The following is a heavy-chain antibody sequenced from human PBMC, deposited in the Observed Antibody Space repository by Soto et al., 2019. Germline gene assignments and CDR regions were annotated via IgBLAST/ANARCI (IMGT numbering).Heavy chain of an antibody. D-gene: IGHD2-21*01. Sequence: EVQLVESGGGLVQPGGSLRLSCAASGCMFSPYWMSWVRQDPGKGLEWVATISGGASDKFYLDSVKGRFTISRDDAKNSLYLQMNSLRDDDTAVYYGVREDWHRFDPWGQGTLVAVS. CDR1: GCMFSPYW. CDR3: VREDWHRFDP. J-gene: IGHJ5*02. CDR2: ISGGASDK. V-gene: IGHV3-7*01.